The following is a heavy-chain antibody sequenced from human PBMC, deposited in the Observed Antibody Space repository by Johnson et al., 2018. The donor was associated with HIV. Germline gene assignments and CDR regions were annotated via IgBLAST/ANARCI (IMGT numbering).Heavy chain of an antibody. D-gene: IGHD6-19*01. CDR3: ARERGAVAGTAAFAV. J-gene: IGHJ3*01. Sequence: VQLVESGGGVVRPGGSLRLSCAASGFTVSSNYMSWVRQAPGKGLEWVSVIYSGDSTYYADSVKGRFTISRDNSKNTRYLQMNSLRAEDTAVYYCARERGAVAGTAAFAVWGQGTVVTVSS. CDR1: GFTVSSNY. CDR2: IYSGDST. V-gene: IGHV3-53*01.